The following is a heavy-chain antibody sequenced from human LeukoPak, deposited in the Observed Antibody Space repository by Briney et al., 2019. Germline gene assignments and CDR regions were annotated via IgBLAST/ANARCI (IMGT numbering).Heavy chain of an antibody. CDR3: ARDAIGCSGGNCVSDY. J-gene: IGHJ4*02. D-gene: IGHD2-15*01. Sequence: GGSLRLSCAASGFTFSDYYMSWIRQAPGKGLEWVSYISSSGSTIYYADSVKGRFTISRDNSENSLFLQMNSLRAEDTAVYYCARDAIGCSGGNCVSDYLGQGTLVTVSS. CDR2: ISSSGSTI. V-gene: IGHV3-11*04. CDR1: GFTFSDYY.